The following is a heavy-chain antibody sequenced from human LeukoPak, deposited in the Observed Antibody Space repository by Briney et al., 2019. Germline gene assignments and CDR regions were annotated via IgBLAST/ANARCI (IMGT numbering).Heavy chain of an antibody. V-gene: IGHV3-23*01. D-gene: IGHD3-10*01. CDR2: ISNSASYT. Sequence: GGSLRLSCTASGFTFSSYAMSWVRQAPGKGLEWVSAISNSASYTYYTDSVKGRFAISRDNSRNTLYLQMNSLRAEDTAVYFCARDNRGYSLKYYYYLDVWGEGTTVTVS. CDR3: ARDNRGYSLKYYYYLDV. CDR1: GFTFSSYA. J-gene: IGHJ6*03.